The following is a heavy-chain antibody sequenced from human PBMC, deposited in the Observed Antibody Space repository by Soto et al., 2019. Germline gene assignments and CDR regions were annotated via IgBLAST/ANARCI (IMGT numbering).Heavy chain of an antibody. V-gene: IGHV3-74*01. CDR2: IYFDGITT. CDR1: GFTFNTHW. J-gene: IGHJ4*02. CDR3: ASGGGMGVDY. Sequence: LSCTASGFTFNTHWMHWVRQAPGKGLVWVSRIYFDGITTNYADSVKGRLTVSRDNAKHTVYLHVNTLRDEDTAVYCCASGGGMGVDYWGQGTLVTVSS. D-gene: IGHD1-26*01.